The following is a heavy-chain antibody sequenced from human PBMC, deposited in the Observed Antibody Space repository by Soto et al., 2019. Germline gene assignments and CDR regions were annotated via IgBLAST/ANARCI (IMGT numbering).Heavy chain of an antibody. Sequence: QVQLAESGGGVVQPGRSLRLSCAASGFTFSSYGMHWVRQAPGKGLEWVAVISYDGSNKYYADSVKGRFTISSVNSKNSLDLQINILRAEDTAVYYCSFEGIDDGDYRSDAFDIWGQGTMVTFSS. CDR1: GFTFSSYG. J-gene: IGHJ3*02. D-gene: IGHD4-17*01. CDR3: SFEGIDDGDYRSDAFDI. CDR2: ISYDGSNK. V-gene: IGHV3-30*03.